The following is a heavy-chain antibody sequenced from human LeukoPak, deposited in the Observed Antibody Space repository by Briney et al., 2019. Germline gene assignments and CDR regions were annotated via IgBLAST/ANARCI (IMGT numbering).Heavy chain of an antibody. Sequence: PGGSLRLSCAASGFPFSTHSLNWVRQAPGKGLEWVSYISSSSSYIYYADSVKGRFTISRDNAENSLYLQMNSLRAEDTAVYYCARGSEGYCSGGGCYYGMDVWGQGTTVTVSS. CDR1: GFPFSTHS. V-gene: IGHV3-21*01. D-gene: IGHD2-15*01. CDR2: ISSSSSYI. J-gene: IGHJ6*01. CDR3: ARGSEGYCSGGGCYYGMDV.